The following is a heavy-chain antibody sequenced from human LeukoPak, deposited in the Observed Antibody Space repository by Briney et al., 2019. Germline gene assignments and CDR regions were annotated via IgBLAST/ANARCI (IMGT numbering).Heavy chain of an antibody. CDR2: ISYDGDDGSNI. Sequence: GGSLRLSCAASGFTFRSYAMHWVRQAPGKGLEWVAVISYDGDDGSNIYYADSVKGRFTISRDNSKSTLYLQMNSLRPEDTAVYYCAREGENSPDDTFDVWGQGTMVAVSS. V-gene: IGHV3-30-3*01. D-gene: IGHD1-14*01. J-gene: IGHJ3*01. CDR1: GFTFRSYA. CDR3: AREGENSPDDTFDV.